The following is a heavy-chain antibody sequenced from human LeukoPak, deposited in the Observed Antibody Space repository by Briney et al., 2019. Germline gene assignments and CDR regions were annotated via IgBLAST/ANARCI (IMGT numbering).Heavy chain of an antibody. Sequence: GGSLRLSCAASGFTFSSYSMNWVRQAPGKGLEWVSSISSSSSYIYYADSVKGRFTISRDNAKYSLYLQMNSLRAEDTAVYYCATNGATISSGWYGVDYWGQGTLVTVSS. CDR3: ATNGATISSGWYGVDY. CDR2: ISSSSSYI. V-gene: IGHV3-21*01. CDR1: GFTFSSYS. D-gene: IGHD6-19*01. J-gene: IGHJ4*02.